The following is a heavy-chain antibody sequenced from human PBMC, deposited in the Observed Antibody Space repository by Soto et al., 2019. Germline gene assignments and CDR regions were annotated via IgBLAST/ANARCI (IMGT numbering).Heavy chain of an antibody. CDR3: VRDTYFTASSGYNRCFVY. CDR1: GFTLNDHY. D-gene: IGHD3-22*01. CDR2: SRDKAQGYST. J-gene: IGHJ4*02. V-gene: IGHV3-72*01. Sequence: EGSLRLSGSGCGFTLNDHYVDWVRQAPGKGLEWVGRSRDKAQGYSTAYAASVKGRFTTSRDESKNSLYLQMNRLKNEDTAVYYCVRDTYFTASSGYNRCFVYCRQGPRVTV.